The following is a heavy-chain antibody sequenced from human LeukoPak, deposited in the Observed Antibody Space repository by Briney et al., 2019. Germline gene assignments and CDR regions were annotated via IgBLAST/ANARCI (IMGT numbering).Heavy chain of an antibody. CDR2: IKQDGSEK. V-gene: IGHV3-7*01. D-gene: IGHD3-9*01. CDR1: GFTFSSYW. Sequence: GGSLRLSCAASGFTFSSYWMSWVRQAPGKGLEWVANIKQDGSEKYYVDSVKGRFTISRDNAKNSLYLQMNSLRAEDTAVYYCARGRYFDWLLYPYYYYGMDVWGQGTTVTVSS. J-gene: IGHJ6*02. CDR3: ARGRYFDWLLYPYYYYGMDV.